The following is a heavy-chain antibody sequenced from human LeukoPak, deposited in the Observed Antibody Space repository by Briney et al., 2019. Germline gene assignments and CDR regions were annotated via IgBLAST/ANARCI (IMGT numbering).Heavy chain of an antibody. Sequence: SVKVSCKASGGTFSSYTISWVRQAPGQGLEWMGRIIPILGIANYAQKSQGRVTITADKSTSTAYMELSSLRSEDTAVYYCARDGYYYDSSGALDYWGQGTLVTVSS. CDR3: ARDGYYYDSSGALDY. V-gene: IGHV1-69*04. CDR2: IIPILGIA. CDR1: GGTFSSYT. J-gene: IGHJ4*02. D-gene: IGHD3-22*01.